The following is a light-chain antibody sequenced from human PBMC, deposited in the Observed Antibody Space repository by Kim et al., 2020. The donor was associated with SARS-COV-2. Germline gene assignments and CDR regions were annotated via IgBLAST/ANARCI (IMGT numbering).Light chain of an antibody. CDR3: GSYVGNNNFV. Sequence: GQAVTISCTGNSSDVCGYNYVSWDQHHPGKAPKLMIYEVTKRPSGVPDRFSGSKSGNTASLTVSGLQAEDEADYYCGSYVGNNNFVFGTGTKVTVL. CDR2: EVT. V-gene: IGLV2-8*01. J-gene: IGLJ1*01. CDR1: SSDVCGYNY.